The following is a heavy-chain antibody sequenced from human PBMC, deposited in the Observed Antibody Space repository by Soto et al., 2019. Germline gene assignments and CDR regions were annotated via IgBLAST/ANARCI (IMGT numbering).Heavy chain of an antibody. CDR3: ARHGRGGSGWYDI. CDR1: GGSISGSF. CDR2: VYATGST. Sequence: QVQLQESGPGLVKPSETLSLTCTVSGGSISGSFWSWIRQPPEKGLEWIGYVYATGSTNYNPSLQSRVTISVDGSKDQVSLDLHSVTAADTAIYYCARHGRGGSGWYDIWGQGILVTVSS. D-gene: IGHD6-19*01. V-gene: IGHV4-59*08. J-gene: IGHJ4*02.